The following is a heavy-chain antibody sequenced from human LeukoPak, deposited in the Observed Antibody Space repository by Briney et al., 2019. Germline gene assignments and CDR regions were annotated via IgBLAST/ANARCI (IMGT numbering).Heavy chain of an antibody. J-gene: IGHJ4*02. CDR3: ARDGGSGLDY. CDR2: IWYDGSKK. V-gene: IGHV3-33*08. D-gene: IGHD6-19*01. Sequence: GGSLRLSCAASGFTFSSYSMNWVRQAPGKGLEWVAVIWYDGSKKFHADSVKGRFTISRDDSKNTLYLQMNSLRADDTAVYYCARDGGSGLDYWGQGTLVPVSS. CDR1: GFTFSSYS.